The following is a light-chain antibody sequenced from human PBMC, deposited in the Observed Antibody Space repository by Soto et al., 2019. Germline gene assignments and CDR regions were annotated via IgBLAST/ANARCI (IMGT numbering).Light chain of an antibody. J-gene: IGKJ2*01. CDR2: TAP. CDR1: QNINIY. V-gene: IGKV1-39*01. CDR3: QQSYSYPHS. Sequence: DIQITRWPTSRSRYVVGTVSIACRASQNINIYLNWYQQRPGKAPKLLVTTAPTFQSGVPSRFSGSGSGADFTLTISGLQPEDSATYYCQQSYSYPHSFGQGTKVDI.